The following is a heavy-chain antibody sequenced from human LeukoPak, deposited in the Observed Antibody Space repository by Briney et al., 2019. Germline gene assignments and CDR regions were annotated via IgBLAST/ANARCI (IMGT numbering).Heavy chain of an antibody. J-gene: IGHJ3*02. Sequence: GASRRLSCAASGFTFSSYAMSWVRQAPGKGLEWVSAISGSGGSTYYADSVKGRFTISRDNSKNTLYLQMNSLRAEDTAVYYCAKYTDDAFDIWGQGTMVTVSS. CDR1: GFTFSSYA. V-gene: IGHV3-23*01. CDR3: AKYTDDAFDI. CDR2: ISGSGGST.